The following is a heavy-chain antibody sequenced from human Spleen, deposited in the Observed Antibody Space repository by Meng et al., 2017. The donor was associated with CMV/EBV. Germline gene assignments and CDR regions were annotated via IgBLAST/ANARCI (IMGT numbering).Heavy chain of an antibody. CDR1: GFTVSSNY. CDR3: ARYGVVAATDY. D-gene: IGHD1-26*01. CDR2: INPDGSDK. J-gene: IGHJ4*02. V-gene: IGHV3-7*01. Sequence: GGSLRLSCAASGFTVSSNYMSWVRQAPEKGLEWVANINPDGSDKYYVDSVKGRSTISRDNARNSLYLQLNSLRVEDAAVYYCARYGVVAATDYWGQGTPVTVSS.